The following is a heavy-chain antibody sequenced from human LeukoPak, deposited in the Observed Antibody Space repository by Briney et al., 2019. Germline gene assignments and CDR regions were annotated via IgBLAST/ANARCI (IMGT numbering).Heavy chain of an antibody. CDR1: GFSVSSFG. D-gene: IGHD6-19*01. Sequence: GGSLRLSCAVSGFSVSSFGMSWFRQAPGKGLEWISAISVDGETAYYADSVKGRFIISRDNSKNTLYLQLSSLRAEDTAVYYCAQGYSSGWYPYWGQGSLVSVSS. CDR3: AQGYSSGWYPY. V-gene: IGHV3-23*01. J-gene: IGHJ4*02. CDR2: ISVDGETA.